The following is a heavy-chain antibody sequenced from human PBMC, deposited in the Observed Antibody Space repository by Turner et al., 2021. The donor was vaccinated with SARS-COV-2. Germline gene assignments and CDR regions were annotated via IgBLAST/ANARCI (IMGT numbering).Heavy chain of an antibody. J-gene: IGHJ4*02. CDR1: GYRFMGFY. CDR2: SKPNTGAT. V-gene: IGHV1-2*02. CDR3: AKDSGAVDGSFDF. Sequence: SGYRFMGFYIHWVRQAPGQGLEWMGWSKPNTGATNYAQKSQGRVTLTRDTSIRTVYMELTRLRADDTAVYYCAKDSGAVDGSFDFWGQGSLVAVSS. D-gene: IGHD3-10*01.